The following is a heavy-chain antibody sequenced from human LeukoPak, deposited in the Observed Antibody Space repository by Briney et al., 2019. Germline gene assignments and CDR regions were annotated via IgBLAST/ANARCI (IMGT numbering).Heavy chain of an antibody. CDR2: MNPNSGNT. J-gene: IGHJ4*02. V-gene: IGHV1-8*02. CDR3: ARGEWLVPDY. CDR1: GYTFTGYY. D-gene: IGHD6-19*01. Sequence: ASVKVSCKASGYTFTGYYMHWVRQATGQGLEWMGWMNPNSGNTGYAQKFQGRVTMTRNTSISTAYMELSSLRSEDTAVYYCARGEWLVPDYWGQGTLVTVSS.